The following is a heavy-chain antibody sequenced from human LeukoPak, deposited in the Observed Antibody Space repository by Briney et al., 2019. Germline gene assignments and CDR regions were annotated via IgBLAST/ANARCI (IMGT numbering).Heavy chain of an antibody. V-gene: IGHV4-39*01. Sequence: SEALSLTCTVSGGSISSSSYYWGWIRQPPGKGLEWIGSIYYSGSTYYNPSLDSRVTISVDTSKNRFSLKLTSVTAADTAVYYCATSGWYLLPGVYWGQGTLVTVSS. D-gene: IGHD6-19*01. CDR1: GGSISSSSYY. CDR2: IYYSGST. CDR3: ATSGWYLLPGVY. J-gene: IGHJ4*02.